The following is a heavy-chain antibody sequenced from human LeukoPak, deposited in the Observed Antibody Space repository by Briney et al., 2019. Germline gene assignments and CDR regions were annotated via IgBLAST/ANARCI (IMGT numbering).Heavy chain of an antibody. CDR2: IIPIFGTA. D-gene: IGHD7-27*01. CDR1: GGTFSSYA. CDR3: AAGTGDRYYSYSMDV. Sequence: ASVKVSCKASGGTFSSYAISWVRQAPGQGLEWMGGIIPIFGTANYAQKFQGRVTITTDESTSTAYMELSRLTSEHPAVYYCAAGTGDRYYSYSMDVWGKGTTVTVSS. V-gene: IGHV1-69*05. J-gene: IGHJ6*03.